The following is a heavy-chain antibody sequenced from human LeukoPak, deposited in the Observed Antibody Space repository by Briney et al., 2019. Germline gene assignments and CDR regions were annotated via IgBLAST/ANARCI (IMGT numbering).Heavy chain of an antibody. D-gene: IGHD3-22*01. CDR3: ARVFHYYDSSGYPSTTWFDP. CDR1: GGTFSSYS. Sequence: GASVKVSCKASGGTFSSYSISWVRQAPGQGLEWMGGIIPIFCTANYAQKFQGRVTITADESTSTAHMELSSLRSEDTAVYYCARVFHYYDSSGYPSTTWFDPWGQGTLVTVSS. J-gene: IGHJ5*02. CDR2: IIPIFCTA. V-gene: IGHV1-69*13.